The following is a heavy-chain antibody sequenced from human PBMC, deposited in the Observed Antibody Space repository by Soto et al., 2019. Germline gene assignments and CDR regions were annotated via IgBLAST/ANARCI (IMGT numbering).Heavy chain of an antibody. J-gene: IGHJ6*02. CDR2: IDWDDDK. CDR3: ARSQPAEDSSGQYYYYYGMDV. D-gene: IGHD6-19*01. CDR1: GFSLSTSGMC. Sequence: SGPTLVNPTQTLTLTCTFSGFSLSTSGMCVSWIRQPPGKALEWLALIDWDDDKYYSTSLKTRLTISKDTSKNQVVLTMTNMDPVDTATYYCARSQPAEDSSGQYYYYYGMDVWGQGTTVTVSS. V-gene: IGHV2-70*01.